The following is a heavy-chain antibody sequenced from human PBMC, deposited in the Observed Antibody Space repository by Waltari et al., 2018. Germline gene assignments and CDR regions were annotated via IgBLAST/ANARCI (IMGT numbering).Heavy chain of an antibody. CDR2: ISAKNDKT. CDR1: GYNFITYS. V-gene: IGHV1-18*01. D-gene: IGHD6-25*01. CDR3: ARRRLGVAFDY. J-gene: IGHJ4*02. Sequence: QGQLEQSGSEVKKPGASVKVSCKASGYNFITYSVTWVRQAPGQGPEWLGWISAKNDKTNYAQKVQGRVTMTTDTSTSTAYMELRSLRSDDTAVYYCARRRLGVAFDYWGQGTQVTVSS.